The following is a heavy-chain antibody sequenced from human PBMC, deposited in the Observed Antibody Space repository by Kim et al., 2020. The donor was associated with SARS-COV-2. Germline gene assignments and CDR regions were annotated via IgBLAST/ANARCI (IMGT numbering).Heavy chain of an antibody. J-gene: IGHJ5*02. V-gene: IGHV4-39*02. CDR1: GGSISSSSYY. CDR2: IYYSGST. CDR3: ARENRRGIVVVVAAPGGLNWCDP. Sequence: SETLSLTCTVSGGSISSSSYYWGWIRQPPGKGLEWIGSIYYSGSTYYNPSLKSRVTISVDTSKNQFSLKLSSVTAADTAVYYCARENRRGIVVVVAAPGGLNWCDPWGQGTLVTVSS. D-gene: IGHD2-15*01.